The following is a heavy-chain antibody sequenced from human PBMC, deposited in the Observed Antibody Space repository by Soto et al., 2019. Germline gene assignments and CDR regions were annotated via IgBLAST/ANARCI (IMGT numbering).Heavy chain of an antibody. CDR1: GDSISSGSY. CDR2: IYHDGTT. J-gene: IGHJ4*03. Sequence: NPSETLSLTCTVSGDSISSGSYWGWIRQPPGEGPEWIASIYHDGTTFYNPSLKSRISISVDTSKNQFSLRLTSVTAADTTTYYCARVHVMVVAGSTFDYWGPGTLVTVSS. CDR3: ARVHVMVVAGSTFDY. D-gene: IGHD6-19*01. V-gene: IGHV4-38-2*02.